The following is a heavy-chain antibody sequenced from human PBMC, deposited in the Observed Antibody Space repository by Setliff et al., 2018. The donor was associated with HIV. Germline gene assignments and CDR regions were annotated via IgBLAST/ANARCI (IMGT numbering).Heavy chain of an antibody. J-gene: IGHJ6*03. V-gene: IGHV4-4*08. D-gene: IGHD5-18*01. CDR3: ARGGPTAMASYYYYYMDV. CDR2: IYTSGST. Sequence: SETLSLTCTVSGGSISSYYWSWIRQPPGKGLEWIGYIYTSGSTNYNPSLKSRVTITVDTSKNQFSLKLSSVTAADTAVYYCARGGPTAMASYYYYYMDVWGKGTTVTVSS. CDR1: GGSISSYY.